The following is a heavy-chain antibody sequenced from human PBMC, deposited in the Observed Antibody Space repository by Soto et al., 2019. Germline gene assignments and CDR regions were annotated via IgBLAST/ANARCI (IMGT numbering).Heavy chain of an antibody. CDR1: GFSFSSSD. J-gene: IGHJ4*02. Sequence: EVQLVESGGGLVEPGGSLRLCCATSGFSFSSSDMTWVRQAPGKGLEYVSSINYSGRYMFYAGSLRGRFTVSRDNAKNSLYLQMNSLRAEDTAVYYCARKSSSDSTGYDYFDYWGQGTLVTVSS. CDR2: INYSGRYM. D-gene: IGHD3-22*01. CDR3: ARKSSSDSTGYDYFDY. V-gene: IGHV3-21*06.